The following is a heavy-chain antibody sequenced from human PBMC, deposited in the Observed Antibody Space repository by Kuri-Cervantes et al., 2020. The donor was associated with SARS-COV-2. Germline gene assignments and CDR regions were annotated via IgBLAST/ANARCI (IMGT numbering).Heavy chain of an antibody. V-gene: IGHV1-2*02. CDR1: GYTFTGYY. Sequence: ASVKVSYKASGYTFTGYYMHWVRQAPGQGLEWMGWINPNSGGTNYAQKFQGRVTMTRDTSISTAYMEMSSLRSEDTAIYYCAGDAMIITLFGLENWVDAWGQGTLVTVSS. D-gene: IGHD3/OR15-3a*01. CDR3: AGDAMIITLFGLENWVDA. J-gene: IGHJ5*02. CDR2: INPNSGGT.